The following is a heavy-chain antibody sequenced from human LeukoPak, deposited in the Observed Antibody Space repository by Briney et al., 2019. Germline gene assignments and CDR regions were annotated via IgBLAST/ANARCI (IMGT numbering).Heavy chain of an antibody. CDR2: INHNTGVS. Sequence: VASVKVSCKASGYPFTGYYLHWVRQAPGQGLEWVGRINHNTGVSDYAQKFQGRVTMTRDTSINTAYMELNRLRPDDTAVYYCAREVGYSTSWYGRFDPWGQGTLVTVSS. J-gene: IGHJ5*02. CDR3: AREVGYSTSWYGRFDP. V-gene: IGHV1-2*06. D-gene: IGHD2-2*01. CDR1: GYPFTGYY.